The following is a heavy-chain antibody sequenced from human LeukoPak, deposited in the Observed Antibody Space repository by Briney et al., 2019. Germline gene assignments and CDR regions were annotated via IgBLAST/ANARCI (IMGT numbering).Heavy chain of an antibody. CDR1: GFTFNNFE. CDR3: VTKVPGSSHFSS. Sequence: GGSLRLSCAASGFTFNNFEMNWVRQAPGKGLEWVSYVSGSGSEIRYGDSVKGRFTISRDNAKSSLYLQMNSLRDEDTAVYYCVTKVPGSSHFSSWGQGTLVTVSS. V-gene: IGHV3-48*03. CDR2: VSGSGSEI. D-gene: IGHD6-19*01. J-gene: IGHJ4*02.